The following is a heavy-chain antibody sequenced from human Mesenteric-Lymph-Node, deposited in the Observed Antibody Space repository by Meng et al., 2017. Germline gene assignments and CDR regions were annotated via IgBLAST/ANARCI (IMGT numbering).Heavy chain of an antibody. D-gene: IGHD3-3*02. V-gene: IGHV1-2*06. CDR2: INPNSGGT. J-gene: IGHJ4*02. CDR3: ASLASERRHLNY. CDR1: GYTFTGYY. Sequence: QVQPVPSGAEVKTPGASVKVSCKASGYTFTGYYMHWVRQAPGQGLEWMGRINPNSGGTNYAQKFQGRVTMTRDTSISTAYMELSRLRSDDTAVYYCASLASERRHLNYWGQGTLVTVSS.